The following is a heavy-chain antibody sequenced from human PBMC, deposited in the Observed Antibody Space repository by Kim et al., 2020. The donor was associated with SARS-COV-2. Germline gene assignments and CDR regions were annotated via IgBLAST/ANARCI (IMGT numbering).Heavy chain of an antibody. V-gene: IGHV3-21*01. Sequence: GGSLRLSCEASGFTFSSFTMTWVRQAPGKGLEWVSSISSRSAYIYYTDSVRGRFTISRANAKNSLYLQMNSLRAEDTAVYYCARDRGISDMSYFYSLDV. CDR1: GFTFSSFT. CDR3: ARDRGISDMSYFYSLDV. CDR2: ISSRSAYI. J-gene: IGHJ6*01. D-gene: IGHD1-26*01.